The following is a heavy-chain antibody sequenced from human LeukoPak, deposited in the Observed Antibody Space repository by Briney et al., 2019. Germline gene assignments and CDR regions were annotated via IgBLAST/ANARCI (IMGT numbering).Heavy chain of an antibody. CDR2: IKQDGSEK. CDR1: GFTFSSYW. CDR3: ASPRAAKYYYDSSGYSFDY. D-gene: IGHD3-22*01. V-gene: IGHV3-7*01. J-gene: IGHJ4*02. Sequence: GGSLRLSCAASGFTFSSYWMSWVRQAPGKGLEWVANIKQDGSEKYYVDSVKGRFTISRDNAKNSLYLQMNSLRAEDTAVYYCASPRAAKYYYDSSGYSFDYWGQGTLVTVSS.